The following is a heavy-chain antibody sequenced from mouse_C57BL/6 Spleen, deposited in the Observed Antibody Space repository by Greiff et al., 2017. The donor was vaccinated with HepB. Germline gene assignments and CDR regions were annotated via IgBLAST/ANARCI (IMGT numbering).Heavy chain of an antibody. CDR2: IRLKSDNYAT. Sequence: LQQSGGGLVQPGGSMKLSCVASGFTFSNYWMNWVRQSPEKGLEWVAQIRLKSDNYATHYAESVKGRFTISRDDSKSSVYLQMNNLRAEDTGIYYCTDIYYGNYLYAMDYWGQGTSVTVSS. J-gene: IGHJ4*01. V-gene: IGHV6-3*01. D-gene: IGHD2-1*01. CDR1: GFTFSNYW. CDR3: TDIYYGNYLYAMDY.